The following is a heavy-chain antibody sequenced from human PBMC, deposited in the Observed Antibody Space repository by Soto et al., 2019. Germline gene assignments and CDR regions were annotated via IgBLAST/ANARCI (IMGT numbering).Heavy chain of an antibody. J-gene: IGHJ6*03. CDR1: GGSFSGYY. D-gene: IGHD2-15*01. Sequence: SETLSLTCAVYGGSFSGYYWSWIRQPPGKGLEWIGEINHSGSTNYNPSLKSRVTISVDTSKNQFSLKLSSVTAADTAVYYCAGGVGCSGGSFYPPPYNYYYYYKDVWGKGTTVTVSS. CDR3: AGGVGCSGGSFYPPPYNYYYYYKDV. V-gene: IGHV4-34*01. CDR2: INHSGST.